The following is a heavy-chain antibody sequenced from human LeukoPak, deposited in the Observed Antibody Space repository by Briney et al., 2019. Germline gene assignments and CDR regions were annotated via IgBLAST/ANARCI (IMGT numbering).Heavy chain of an antibody. Sequence: ASVKVSCKASGFTFTNYGISWVRQAPGQGLEWMAWISVDNGNTNYIQKLQGRVTLTTDTSTSTAYMELRSLRSDDTAVYYCARVGTYSSGWYDDYWGQGTLVTVSS. CDR1: GFTFTNYG. D-gene: IGHD6-19*01. CDR3: ARVGTYSSGWYDDY. V-gene: IGHV1-18*01. CDR2: ISVDNGNT. J-gene: IGHJ4*02.